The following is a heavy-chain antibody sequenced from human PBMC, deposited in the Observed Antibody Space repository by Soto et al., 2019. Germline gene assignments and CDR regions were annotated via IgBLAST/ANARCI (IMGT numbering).Heavy chain of an antibody. CDR2: IDPSDSYT. D-gene: IGHD6-6*01. J-gene: IGHJ4*02. CDR3: ARADESSSSNYFDY. V-gene: IGHV5-10-1*01. CDR1: GYSFTSYW. Sequence: GESLKISCQGSGYSFTSYWISWVRQMPGKGLAWMGRIDPSDSYTNYSPSYLGHVTISADKSISTAYLQWSSLKASDTPMYHCARADESSSSNYFDYWSQGTLGTVSS.